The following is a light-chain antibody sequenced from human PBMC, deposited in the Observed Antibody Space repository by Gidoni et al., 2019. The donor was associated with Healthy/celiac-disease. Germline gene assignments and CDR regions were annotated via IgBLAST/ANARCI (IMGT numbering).Light chain of an antibody. J-gene: IGKJ2*01. V-gene: IGKV1-39*01. Sequence: DIQMIQPPSSLSASVGDRVTITCRASQSISSYLNWYQQKPGKAPKLLIYAASSLQSGVPSRFSGSGSGTDFTLTISSLQPEDFATYYCQQSYSTPQTFGQGTKLEIK. CDR2: AAS. CDR1: QSISSY. CDR3: QQSYSTPQT.